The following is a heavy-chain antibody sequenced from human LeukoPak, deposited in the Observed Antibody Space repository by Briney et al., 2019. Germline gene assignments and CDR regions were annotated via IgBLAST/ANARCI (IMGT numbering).Heavy chain of an antibody. Sequence: KTSCRASGGTFSSYAISWGRQAPGQGLEGMGRFIRIFGTQNYAKKVQGRVTITTDESTSTAYMELSSLRSEDTAVYYCASLTGGREEYYFDYWGQGTLVTVSS. CDR2: FIRIFGTQ. V-gene: IGHV1-69*05. J-gene: IGHJ4*02. D-gene: IGHD1-1*01. CDR1: GGTFSSYA. CDR3: ASLTGGREEYYFDY.